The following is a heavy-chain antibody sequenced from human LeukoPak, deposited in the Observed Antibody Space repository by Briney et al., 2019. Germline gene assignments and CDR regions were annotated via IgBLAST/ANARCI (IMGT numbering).Heavy chain of an antibody. D-gene: IGHD3-10*01. J-gene: IGHJ6*02. V-gene: IGHV4-39*07. CDR1: GGSISSSSYY. CDR2: IYDSAST. CDR3: ARDPASITMFRGVIRYYYGMDV. Sequence: SETLSLTCTVSGGSISSSSYYWGWIRQPPGKGLEWIGSIYDSASTYYNPSLKSRVTISVDTSKSQFSLKLSSVTAADTAVYYCARDPASITMFRGVIRYYYGMDVWGQGTTVTVSS.